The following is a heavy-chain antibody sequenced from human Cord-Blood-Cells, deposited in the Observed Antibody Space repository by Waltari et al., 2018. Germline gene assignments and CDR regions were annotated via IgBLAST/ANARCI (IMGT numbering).Heavy chain of an antibody. Sequence: QVQLVQSGAEVKKPGASVKVSCKASGYTFTGYSMHWVRPAPGQGLEWMGWINPNSGGTNYAQKFQGRVTMTRDTSISTAYMELSRLRSDDTAVYYCARSVTMVRGVTLNNWFDPWGQGTLVTVSS. CDR2: INPNSGGT. V-gene: IGHV1-2*02. J-gene: IGHJ5*02. CDR1: GYTFTGYS. CDR3: ARSVTMVRGVTLNNWFDP. D-gene: IGHD3-10*01.